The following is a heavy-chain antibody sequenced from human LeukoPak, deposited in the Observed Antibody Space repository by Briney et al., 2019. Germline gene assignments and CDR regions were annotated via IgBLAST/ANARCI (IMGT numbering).Heavy chain of an antibody. J-gene: IGHJ3*02. V-gene: IGHV3-74*01. Sequence: PGGSLRLSCVASGFTFSNYGIHWVRQAPGKGLEWVSRIYSEGSRTTYADSVRGRFTISGDNAKNTLYLQMNSLRADDTAVYYCARSGRGGAFDIWGQGTMVTVSS. CDR1: GFTFSNYG. CDR3: ARSGRGGAFDI. D-gene: IGHD1-26*01. CDR2: IYSEGSRT.